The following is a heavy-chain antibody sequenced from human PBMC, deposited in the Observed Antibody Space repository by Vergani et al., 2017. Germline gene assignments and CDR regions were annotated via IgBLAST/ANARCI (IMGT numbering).Heavy chain of an antibody. Sequence: QVQLVQSGAEVKKPGSSVKVSCKASGGTFSSYAISWVRQAPGQGLEWMGGIIPIFGTANYAQKFQGRVTITADESTSTAYMELSSLRSEDTAVYYCAGDLTSSWYKTPNWFDPWGQGTLVTVSS. CDR2: IIPIFGTA. J-gene: IGHJ5*02. CDR1: GGTFSSYA. D-gene: IGHD6-13*01. CDR3: AGDLTSSWYKTPNWFDP. V-gene: IGHV1-69*01.